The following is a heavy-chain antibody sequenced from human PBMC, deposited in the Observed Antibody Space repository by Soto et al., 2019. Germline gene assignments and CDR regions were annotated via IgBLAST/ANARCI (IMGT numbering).Heavy chain of an antibody. CDR3: AVEAVAGNNWFDP. J-gene: IGHJ5*02. D-gene: IGHD6-19*01. CDR1: GFTFSDYY. CDR2: ISSSGSTI. Sequence: GSLRLSCAASGFTFSDYYMSWIRQAPGKGLEWVSYISSSGSTIYYADSVKGRFTISRDNAKNSLYLQMNSLRAEDTAVYYCAVEAVAGNNWFDPWGQGTLVTVSS. V-gene: IGHV3-11*01.